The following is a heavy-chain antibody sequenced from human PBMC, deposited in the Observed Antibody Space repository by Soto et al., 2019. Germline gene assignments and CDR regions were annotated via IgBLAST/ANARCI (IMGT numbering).Heavy chain of an antibody. V-gene: IGHV3-48*01. Sequence: GGSLRLSCAPSGFTLRNYTMHWVRQAPGKGLEWVSYIGSSGGTIYYAESVKGRFTVSRENAKNSLYLQMNSLRAGDTAVYYCARVGPYSSGWYDYWGQGTLVTVSS. CDR2: IGSSGGTI. D-gene: IGHD6-19*01. CDR1: GFTLRNYT. J-gene: IGHJ4*02. CDR3: ARVGPYSSGWYDY.